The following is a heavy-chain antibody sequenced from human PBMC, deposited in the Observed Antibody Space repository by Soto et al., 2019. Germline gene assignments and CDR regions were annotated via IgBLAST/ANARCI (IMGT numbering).Heavy chain of an antibody. V-gene: IGHV1-2*02. CDR3: AKGGAIVAAGTRVYLYNAMDV. CDR2: MNPNSGDT. J-gene: IGHJ6*02. D-gene: IGHD1-26*01. Sequence: QVHLVPSGTEVKRPGDSVKVSCKASGYTFTGYYVHWVRQAPGQGLDWLGWMNPNSGDTYLAQRFQGRVTMNRDTSIGTASMELRGLTSDDTAEYYCAKGGAIVAAGTRVYLYNAMDVWGQGTTVTVSS. CDR1: GYTFTGYY.